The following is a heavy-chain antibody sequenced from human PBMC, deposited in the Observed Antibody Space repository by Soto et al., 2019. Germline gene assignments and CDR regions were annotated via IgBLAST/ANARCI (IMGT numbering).Heavy chain of an antibody. Sequence: QVQLVQSGAEVKKPGASVKVSCKASGYTFTSYAMHWVRQAPGQRLEWMGWINAGNGNTKYSQKFQGRVTITRDTAASTAYMELSSLRSEDTAVYYCARDSRGARITMMWGAFDIWGQGTMVTVSS. CDR3: ARDSRGARITMMWGAFDI. D-gene: IGHD3-22*01. CDR1: GYTFTSYA. CDR2: INAGNGNT. J-gene: IGHJ3*02. V-gene: IGHV1-3*01.